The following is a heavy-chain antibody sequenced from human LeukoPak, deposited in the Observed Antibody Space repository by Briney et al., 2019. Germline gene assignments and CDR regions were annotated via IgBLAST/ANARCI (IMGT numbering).Heavy chain of an antibody. CDR1: GYTFTSYD. J-gene: IGHJ6*02. CDR3: ARKSPYDILTGTYYGMDV. Sequence: GASVNVSCKASGYTFTSYDIHWVRQATGQGLEGVGWMNPNSCKTGYSQKFQGRGTMTRNTSISTAYMELRSLRSEDTAVYYCARKSPYDILTGTYYGMDVWGQGTTVTVSS. D-gene: IGHD3-9*01. CDR2: MNPNSCKT. V-gene: IGHV1-8*01.